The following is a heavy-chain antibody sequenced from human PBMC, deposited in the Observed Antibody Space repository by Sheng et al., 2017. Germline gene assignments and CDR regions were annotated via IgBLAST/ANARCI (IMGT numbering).Heavy chain of an antibody. D-gene: IGHD3-22*01. J-gene: IGHJ5*02. V-gene: IGHV3-33*01. Sequence: QVQLVESGGGVVQPGRSLRLSCAASGFTFSSYGMHWVRQAPGKGLEWVAVIWYDGSNKYYADSVKGRFTISRDNSKNTLYLQMNSLRAEDTAVYYCAREHITTRNQDGFDPWGQGTLVTV. CDR2: IWYDGSNK. CDR1: GFTFSSYG. CDR3: AREHITTRNQDGFDP.